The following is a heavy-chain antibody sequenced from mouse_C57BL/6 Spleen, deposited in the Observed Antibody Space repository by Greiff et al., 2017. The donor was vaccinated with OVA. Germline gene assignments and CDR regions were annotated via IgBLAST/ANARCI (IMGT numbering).Heavy chain of an antibody. D-gene: IGHD2-2*01. CDR2: IDPETGGT. CDR1: GYTFTDYE. Sequence: QVQLKESGAELVRPGASVTLSCKASGYTFTDYEMHWVKQTPVHGLEWIGAIDPETGGTAYNQKFKGKAILTADKSSSTAYMELRSLTSEDSAVYYCTRLFYGSHWYFDVWGTGTTVTVSS. J-gene: IGHJ1*03. V-gene: IGHV1-15*01. CDR3: TRLFYGSHWYFDV.